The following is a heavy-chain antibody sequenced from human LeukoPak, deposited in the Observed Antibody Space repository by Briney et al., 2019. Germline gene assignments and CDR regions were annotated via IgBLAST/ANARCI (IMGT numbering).Heavy chain of an antibody. J-gene: IGHJ5*02. Sequence: GASVKVSCEASGYTFTGYYMHWVRQAPGQGLEWMGWINPNSGGTNYAQKFQGRVTMTRDTSISTAYMELSRLRSGDTAVYYCASSGSYYEGNWFDPWGQGTLVTVSS. CDR1: GYTFTGYY. CDR3: ASSGSYYEGNWFDP. CDR2: INPNSGGT. D-gene: IGHD1-26*01. V-gene: IGHV1-2*02.